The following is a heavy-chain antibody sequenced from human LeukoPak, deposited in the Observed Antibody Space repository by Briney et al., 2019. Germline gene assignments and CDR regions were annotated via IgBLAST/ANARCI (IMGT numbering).Heavy chain of an antibody. CDR2: IRYDGSNK. D-gene: IGHD3-3*01. J-gene: IGHJ4*02. CDR3: AKGFEEDFDY. V-gene: IGHV3-30*02. Sequence: PGGSLRLSCAASGFTFSSYGMHWVLQAPGKGLEWVAFIRYDGSNKYYADSVKGRFTISRDNSKNTLYLQMNSLRAEDTAVYYCAKGFEEDFDYWGRGTLVTVSS. CDR1: GFTFSSYG.